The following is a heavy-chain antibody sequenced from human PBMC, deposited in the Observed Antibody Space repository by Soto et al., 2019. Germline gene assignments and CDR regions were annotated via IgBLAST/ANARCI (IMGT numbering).Heavy chain of an antibody. CDR3: ARRHSNWYFFDY. Sequence: GESLKISCKGSGYRFTDYWIAWVRQMPGNGLEWMGIIYPGDSDTRYSPSFQGQVTISADKSISTAYLQWSSLKASDTAMYYCARRHSNWYFFDYWGQGSQVTVSS. J-gene: IGHJ4*02. D-gene: IGHD6-13*01. CDR2: IYPGDSDT. V-gene: IGHV5-51*01. CDR1: GYRFTDYW.